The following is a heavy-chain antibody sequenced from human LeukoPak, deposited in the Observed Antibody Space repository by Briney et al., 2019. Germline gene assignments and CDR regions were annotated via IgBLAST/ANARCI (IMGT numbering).Heavy chain of an antibody. J-gene: IGHJ4*02. CDR3: ARVFMGQTAYFDY. Sequence: SETLPLTCAVYGGSFSGYYWSWIRQPPGKGLEWIGEINHSGSTNYNPSLKSRVTISVDTSKNQFSLKLSSVTAADTAVYYCARVFMGQTAYFDYWGQGTLVTVSS. CDR2: INHSGST. V-gene: IGHV4-34*01. CDR1: GGSFSGYY. D-gene: IGHD2-21*02.